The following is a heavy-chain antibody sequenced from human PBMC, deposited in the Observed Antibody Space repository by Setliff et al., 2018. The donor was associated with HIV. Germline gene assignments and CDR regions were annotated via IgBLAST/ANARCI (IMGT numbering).Heavy chain of an antibody. V-gene: IGHV4-38-2*02. J-gene: IGHJ3*02. CDR3: AIGAMIVPRSGAFDI. CDR2: IYHSGST. CDR1: GYSTSSGYY. Sequence: SETLSLTCTVSGYSTSSGYYWGWIRQPPGKGLEWIGSIYHSGSTYYNPSLKSRVTISVDTSKNQFSLKLSSVTAADTAVYYCAIGAMIVPRSGAFDIWGQGTMVTVSS. D-gene: IGHD3-22*01.